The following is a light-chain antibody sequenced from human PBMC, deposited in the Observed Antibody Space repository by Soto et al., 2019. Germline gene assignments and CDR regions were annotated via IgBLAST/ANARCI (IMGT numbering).Light chain of an antibody. Sequence: QAVVTQEPSLTVSPGGTVTLTCASITGAVTSSFYPNWFQRKPGLPPRALIYDATNKHSWTPARFSGSLLGGRAVLTLSGAQPEDEADYYCLLHYGGAQGSNWVFGGGTKLTVL. CDR3: LLHYGGAQGSNWV. CDR2: DAT. V-gene: IGLV7-43*01. CDR1: TGAVTSSFY. J-gene: IGLJ3*02.